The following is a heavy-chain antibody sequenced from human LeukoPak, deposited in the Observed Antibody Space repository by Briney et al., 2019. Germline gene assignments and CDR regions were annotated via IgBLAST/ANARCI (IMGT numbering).Heavy chain of an antibody. Sequence: ASVKVSCKASGYTFSDYYMHWVRQAPGHGLEWMGWIYPNTGGTNYAQKFQGRVTMTRDTSISTAYMELSSLRSDDTAVYYCARRAGDYSHPYDYWGQGTLVTVSS. D-gene: IGHD3-22*01. CDR3: ARRAGDYSHPYDY. V-gene: IGHV1-2*02. CDR2: IYPNTGGT. J-gene: IGHJ4*02. CDR1: GYTFSDYY.